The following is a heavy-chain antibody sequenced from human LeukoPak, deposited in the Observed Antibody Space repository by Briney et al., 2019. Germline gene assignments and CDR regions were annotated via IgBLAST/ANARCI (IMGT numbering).Heavy chain of an antibody. V-gene: IGHV1-69*02. Sequence: ASVKVSCKASGGTFSSYTISWVRQAPGQGLEWMGRIISMLGIANYAQKFQGRVTITADESTSTAYMELSSLRSEDTAVYYCASDSSGYYYLGSYWGQGTLVTVSS. D-gene: IGHD3-22*01. CDR2: IISMLGIA. CDR1: GGTFSSYT. J-gene: IGHJ4*02. CDR3: ASDSSGYYYLGSY.